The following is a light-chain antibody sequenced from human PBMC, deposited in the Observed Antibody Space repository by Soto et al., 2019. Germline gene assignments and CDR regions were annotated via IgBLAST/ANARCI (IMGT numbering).Light chain of an antibody. CDR1: QNINNW. Sequence: DIQMTQSPSTLSASVGDRVTITCRASQNINNWIAWYQQKPGKAPKFLIYDASTFESGVPSRFSGSGFGTEFSLPVRSVQPDDFGSYYCQHMRTFGQGTKVEIK. V-gene: IGKV1-5*01. CDR3: QHMRT. J-gene: IGKJ1*01. CDR2: DAS.